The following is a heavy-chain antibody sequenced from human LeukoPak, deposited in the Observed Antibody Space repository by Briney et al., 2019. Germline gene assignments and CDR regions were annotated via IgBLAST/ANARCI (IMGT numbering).Heavy chain of an antibody. CDR3: ARDASTRCYLCEVDY. D-gene: IGHD2-2*01. J-gene: IGHJ4*02. CDR2: ISAGSNYI. Sequence: GGSLRLSCAASGFTFSDYSMNWVRQAPGKGLEWVSSISAGSNYIYYGDSVKGRFTISRDNAKNSLYLQMSSLRAEDTAVYYCARDASTRCYLCEVDYWGQGTLVTVSS. V-gene: IGHV3-21*01. CDR1: GFTFSDYS.